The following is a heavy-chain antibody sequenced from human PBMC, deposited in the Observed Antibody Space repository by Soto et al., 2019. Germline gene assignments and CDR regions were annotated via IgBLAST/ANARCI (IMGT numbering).Heavy chain of an antibody. V-gene: IGHV1-3*01. D-gene: IGHD3-3*02. CDR3: ARDTETLGPRANDALDI. J-gene: IGHJ3*02. Sequence: ASVKVSCKATGYTFSAYTMNWVRQAPGQSLEWMGWINAGSGNTKYSQNFQGRVSITRDTSASTVYMELTGLTSEDTAVYYCARDTETLGPRANDALDIWRQGTLLTVSS. CDR2: INAGSGNT. CDR1: GYTFSAYT.